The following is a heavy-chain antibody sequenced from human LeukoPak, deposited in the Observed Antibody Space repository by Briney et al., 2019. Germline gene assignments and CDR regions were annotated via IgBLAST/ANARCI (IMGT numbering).Heavy chain of an antibody. D-gene: IGHD3-10*01. CDR1: GFTFSSYE. Sequence: PGGSLRLSCAASGFTFSSYEMNWVRQAPGKGLEWVSYISSSGTTIYYTDSVKGRFTISRDNAKNSLYLQMNSLRAEDTAVYYCAREYGSGSYGDDYWGQGTLVTVSS. J-gene: IGHJ4*02. CDR2: ISSSGTTI. CDR3: AREYGSGSYGDDY. V-gene: IGHV3-48*03.